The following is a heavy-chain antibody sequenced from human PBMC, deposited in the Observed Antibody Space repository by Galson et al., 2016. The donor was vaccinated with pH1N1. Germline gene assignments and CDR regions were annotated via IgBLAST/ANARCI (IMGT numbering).Heavy chain of an antibody. J-gene: IGHJ4*02. CDR2: IDPSDGTT. CDR3: ARRYYFDY. CDR1: GYSVTRYY. V-gene: IGHV1-46*01. Sequence: SVKVSCKASGYSVTRYYMHWVRQAPGQGLEWMGIIDPSDGTTTYSQKFRGRITMTRDTPTNSVYMELCSLTSDDTAVYYCARRYYFDYWGQGTLITVSS.